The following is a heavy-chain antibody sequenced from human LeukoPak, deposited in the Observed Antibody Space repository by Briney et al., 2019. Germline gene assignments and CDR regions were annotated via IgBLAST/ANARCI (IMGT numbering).Heavy chain of an antibody. Sequence: ASVKVSCEASGYTFTSYGISWVRQAPGQGLEWMGWISAYNGNTNYAQKLQGRVTMTTDTSTSTAYMELRSLRSDDTAVYYCARDGQWLVRGNWFDPWGQGTWSPSPQ. CDR2: ISAYNGNT. CDR1: GYTFTSYG. J-gene: IGHJ5*02. CDR3: ARDGQWLVRGNWFDP. V-gene: IGHV1-18*01. D-gene: IGHD6-19*01.